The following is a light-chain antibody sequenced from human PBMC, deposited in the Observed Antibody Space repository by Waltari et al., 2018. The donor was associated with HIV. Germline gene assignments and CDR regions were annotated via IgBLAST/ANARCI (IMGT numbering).Light chain of an antibody. CDR2: EVS. J-gene: IGLJ1*01. V-gene: IGLV2-14*01. CDR1: SSDVGGYNY. CDR3: SSYRSSSTLEV. Sequence: QSALTQPASVSGSPGQSITISCTGTSSDVGGYNYVSWYQQHPGKAPKLMTYEVSNRPSGVSNRFSGSKSGNTASLTISGLQAEDEADYYCSSYRSSSTLEVFGTGTKVTVL.